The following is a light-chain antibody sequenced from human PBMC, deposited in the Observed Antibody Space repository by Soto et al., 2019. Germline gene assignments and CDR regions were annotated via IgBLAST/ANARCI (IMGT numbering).Light chain of an antibody. CDR1: QFVSTN. J-gene: IGKJ4*01. CDR2: SAS. Sequence: EVVTTQSPATLSVSPGERATLSCRASQFVSTNLAWYQQKPGQAPRLLIYSASTRATGIPARFSGSGSGTEFTLTISSLQSEDFAVYYCQQYNNWPPLTFGGGTKVEIK. CDR3: QQYNNWPPLT. V-gene: IGKV3-15*01.